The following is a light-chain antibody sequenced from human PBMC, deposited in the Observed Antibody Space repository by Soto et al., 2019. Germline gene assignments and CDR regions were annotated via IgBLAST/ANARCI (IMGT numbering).Light chain of an antibody. CDR3: QQYITSQGA. V-gene: IGKV3-20*01. CDR2: GAS. CDR1: QSISNSF. J-gene: IGKJ1*01. Sequence: EIVLTQSPGTLSKSPGERATLSCRASQSISNSFFAWYQKKPGQAPRLLIYGASSRATGIPDRFSGSGSGTDFTLTISRLEPEDFAVYYCQQYITSQGAFGQGTKVEI.